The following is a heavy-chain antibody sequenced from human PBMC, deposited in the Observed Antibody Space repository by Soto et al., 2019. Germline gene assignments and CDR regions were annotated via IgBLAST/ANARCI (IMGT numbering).Heavy chain of an antibody. CDR2: INAGNGNT. V-gene: IGHV1-3*01. D-gene: IGHD5-18*01. CDR3: ARDSGYSYGPIDY. CDR1: GYTFTSYA. Sequence: ASVKVSCKASGYTFTSYAMNWVRQAPGQRLEWMGWINAGNGNTKYSQKFQGRVTITRDTSASTAYMEVSSLRSEDTAVYYCARDSGYSYGPIDYWGQGTLVTVSS. J-gene: IGHJ4*02.